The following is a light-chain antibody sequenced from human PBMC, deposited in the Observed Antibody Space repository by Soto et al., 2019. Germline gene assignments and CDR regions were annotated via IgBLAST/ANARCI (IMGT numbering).Light chain of an antibody. V-gene: IGLV1-40*01. Sequence: QSVLTQPPSVSGAPGQRVTIFCTGSSYNIGAGYDVHWYQQLPGTAPKLLIYGNSNRPSGVPDRFSGSKSGTSASLAITGLQAEDEADYYCQSYDSSLSGYVFGTGTKLTVL. CDR1: SYNIGAGYD. CDR2: GNS. J-gene: IGLJ1*01. CDR3: QSYDSSLSGYV.